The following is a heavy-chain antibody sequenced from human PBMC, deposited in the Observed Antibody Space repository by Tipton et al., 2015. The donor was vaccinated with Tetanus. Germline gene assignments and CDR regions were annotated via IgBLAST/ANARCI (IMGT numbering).Heavy chain of an antibody. CDR3: ARVIRDYRTIDY. D-gene: IGHD4-11*01. Sequence: TLSLTCAVYGGSFSGYYWSWIRQPPGKGLEWIGEINHSGSTNYNPSLKSRVTISVDTSKNQFSLKLSSVTAADTAVYYCARVIRDYRTIDYWGQGTLVTVSS. CDR2: INHSGST. V-gene: IGHV4-34*09. J-gene: IGHJ4*02. CDR1: GGSFSGYY.